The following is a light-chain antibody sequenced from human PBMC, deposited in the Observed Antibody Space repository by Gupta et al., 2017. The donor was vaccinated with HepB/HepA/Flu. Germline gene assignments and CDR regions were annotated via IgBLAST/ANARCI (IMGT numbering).Light chain of an antibody. CDR1: SSNVGRDN. CDR2: NDD. J-gene: IGLJ1*01. V-gene: IGLV1-47*02. CDR3: AAWDNSLSAYV. Sequence: QPVLTQPPSASGTPGRRVAISCSGSSSNVGRDNVYWYRQLPGTAPKLLIYNDDRRPSGVPDRFSGSKSGTSASLAISGLRSEDEADYYCAAWDNSLSAYVFGTGTWVTVL.